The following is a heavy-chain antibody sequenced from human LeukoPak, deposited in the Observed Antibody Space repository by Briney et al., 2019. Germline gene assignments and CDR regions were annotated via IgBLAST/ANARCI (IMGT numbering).Heavy chain of an antibody. D-gene: IGHD6-13*01. Sequence: GGSLRLSCAASGFTFSSYAMSWVRQAPGKGLEWVSAISGSGGSTYYADSVKGRFTISRDNSKNTLYLQMNGLRAEDTAVYYCAKDGAAAGVYYYYGMDVWGKGTTVTVSS. V-gene: IGHV3-23*01. CDR3: AKDGAAAGVYYYYGMDV. J-gene: IGHJ6*04. CDR1: GFTFSSYA. CDR2: ISGSGGST.